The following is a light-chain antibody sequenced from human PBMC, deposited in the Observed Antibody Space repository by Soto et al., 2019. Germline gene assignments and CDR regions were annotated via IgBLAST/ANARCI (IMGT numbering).Light chain of an antibody. Sequence: EVLMTQSPATLSVSPGERVTLSCRASQSVYSNLAWYQQKPGQAPRLLIYGASTRATGLPARFSGSGSGTEFTLTISSLQSEDFAVYYCQQYNSWPLTFGGGTKVEFK. CDR2: GAS. CDR3: QQYNSWPLT. V-gene: IGKV3-15*01. CDR1: QSVYSN. J-gene: IGKJ4*01.